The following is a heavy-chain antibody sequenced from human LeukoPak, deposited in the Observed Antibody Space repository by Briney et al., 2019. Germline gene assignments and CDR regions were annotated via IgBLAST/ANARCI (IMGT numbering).Heavy chain of an antibody. J-gene: IGHJ6*03. CDR2: ISAYNGNT. CDR3: ARSYYGSGRSNYYYYYYMDV. Sequence: ASVKVSCKASGYTFTSYGISWVRQAPGQGLEWMGWISAYNGNTNYAQKLQGRVTMTTDTSTSTAYMELRSLRSDDTAVYYCARSYYGSGRSNYYYYYYMDVWGKGTTVTISS. CDR1: GYTFTSYG. D-gene: IGHD3-10*01. V-gene: IGHV1-18*01.